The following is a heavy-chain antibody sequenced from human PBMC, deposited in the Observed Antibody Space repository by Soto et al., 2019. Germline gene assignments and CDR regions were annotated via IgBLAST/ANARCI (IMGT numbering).Heavy chain of an antibody. J-gene: IGHJ3*02. CDR1: GGSISSSNYY. Sequence: SEILSLTCTVSGGSISSSNYYWNWIRQPPGKGLEWIGEINQSGSTNYNPSLKSRVTISVDTSKNQFSLKLSSVTAADSAVYYCARVVGSSGWYYGSFDIWGPGTMVTVSS. CDR2: INQSGST. V-gene: IGHV4-39*07. CDR3: ARVVGSSGWYYGSFDI. D-gene: IGHD6-19*01.